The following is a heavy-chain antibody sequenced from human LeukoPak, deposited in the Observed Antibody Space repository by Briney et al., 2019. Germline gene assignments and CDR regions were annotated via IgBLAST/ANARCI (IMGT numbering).Heavy chain of an antibody. D-gene: IGHD3-22*01. CDR1: GGSFSGYY. V-gene: IGHV4-34*01. CDR3: AGTLIHYYDSSGYYPHFDY. Sequence: SETLSLTCAVYGGSFSGYYWSWIRQPPGKGLEWIGEINHSGSTNYNPSLKSRVTISVDTSKNQFSLKLSSVTAADTAVYYCAGTLIHYYDSSGYYPHFDYWGQGTLVTVSS. J-gene: IGHJ4*02. CDR2: INHSGST.